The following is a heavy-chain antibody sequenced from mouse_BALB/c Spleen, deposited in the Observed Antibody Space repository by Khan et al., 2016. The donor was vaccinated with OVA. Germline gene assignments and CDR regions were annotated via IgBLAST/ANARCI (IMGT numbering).Heavy chain of an antibody. D-gene: IGHD2-4*01. Sequence: QVQLQQPGAELVKPGASVKLSCKASGYTFSNYYMYWVKQRPGQGLEWIGGINPSNGGTNFNEKFKSKATLTVDKSSSTAYMQLSSLTSENSAVXYCTRGGVWATMISWFGYWGQGTLVTVSA. CDR3: TRGGVWATMISWFGY. CDR2: INPSNGGT. V-gene: IGHV1S81*02. J-gene: IGHJ3*01. CDR1: GYTFSNYY.